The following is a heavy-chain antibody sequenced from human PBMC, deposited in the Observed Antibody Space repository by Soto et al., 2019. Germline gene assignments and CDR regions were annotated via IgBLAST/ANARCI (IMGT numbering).Heavy chain of an antibody. Sequence: QVQLVESGGGVVQPGRSLRLSCAASGFTFSSYGMHWVRQAPGKGLEWVAVISYDGSNKYYADSVKGRFTISRDNSKNTLYLQMNSLRAEETAVYYCANRAWGDYIDYWGQGTLVTVSS. J-gene: IGHJ4*02. CDR1: GFTFSSYG. D-gene: IGHD3-16*01. CDR3: ANRAWGDYIDY. V-gene: IGHV3-30*18. CDR2: ISYDGSNK.